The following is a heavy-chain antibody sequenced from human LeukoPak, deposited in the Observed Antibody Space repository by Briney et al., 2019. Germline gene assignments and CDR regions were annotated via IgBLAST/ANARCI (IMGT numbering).Heavy chain of an antibody. V-gene: IGHV4-30-2*01. CDR2: IYHSGST. J-gene: IGHJ2*01. CDR3: ARGDFYDSSGYPSYWYFDL. D-gene: IGHD3-22*01. CDR1: GGSISSGGYS. Sequence: PSETLSLTCAVSGGSISSGGYSWSWIRQPPGKGLEWIGYIYHSGSTYYNPSLKSRVTISVDRSKNQFSLKLSSVTATDTAVYYCARGDFYDSSGYPSYWYFDLWGGGTLVTVS.